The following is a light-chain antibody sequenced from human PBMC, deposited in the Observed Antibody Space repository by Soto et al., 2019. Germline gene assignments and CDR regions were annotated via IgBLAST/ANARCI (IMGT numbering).Light chain of an antibody. CDR3: QQSYSTPRT. CDR2: AAS. CDR1: QGISNH. Sequence: DIQMTQSPSSLSASVGDRVTITCRASQGISNHLAWYHQKPGQLPKLLIYAASILQSGVPSRFSGSGSGTDFTLTISSLQPEDVGIYYCQQSYSTPRTFGHGTKLEIK. J-gene: IGKJ2*01. V-gene: IGKV1-27*01.